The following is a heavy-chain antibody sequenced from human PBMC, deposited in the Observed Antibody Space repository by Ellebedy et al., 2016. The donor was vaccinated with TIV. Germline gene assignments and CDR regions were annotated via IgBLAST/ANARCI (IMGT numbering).Heavy chain of an antibody. D-gene: IGHD4-17*01. J-gene: IGHJ6*02. CDR2: INGDGSKK. CDR3: ARDGAYGDYSPGYYGMDV. CDR1: RFTFSGYW. V-gene: IGHV3-7*03. Sequence: GESLKISCAASRFTFSGYWMSWVRQAPGKGLEWVANINGDGSKKYYVDSVKGRLTISRDNGKNSVYLQMNSLRTEDTALYYCARDGAYGDYSPGYYGMDVWGQGTTVTVSS.